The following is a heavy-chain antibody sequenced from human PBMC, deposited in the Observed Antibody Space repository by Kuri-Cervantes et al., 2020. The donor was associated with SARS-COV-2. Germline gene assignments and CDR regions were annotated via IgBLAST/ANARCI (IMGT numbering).Heavy chain of an antibody. D-gene: IGHD5-12*01. CDR2: ISSSSHI. CDR3: ARVGPGDIVATIQGWPFDY. CDR1: GFTFSSYS. V-gene: IGHV3-21*01. J-gene: IGHJ4*02. Sequence: GGSLRLSCAASGFTFSSYSMNWVRQAPGKGLEWVSSISSSSHIYYADSVKGRFTISRDNAKNSLYLQMNSLRAEDTAVYYCARVGPGDIVATIQGWPFDYWGQGTLVTVSS.